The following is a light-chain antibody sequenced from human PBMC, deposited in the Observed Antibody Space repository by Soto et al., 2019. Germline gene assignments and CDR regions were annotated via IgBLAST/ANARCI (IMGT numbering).Light chain of an antibody. CDR2: GAS. Sequence: EIVLTQSPGTLSLSPGERATLSCRASQSVSSSYLAWYQQKPGQAPRLLIYGASSKATGIPDRFSGSGSGTDFTLTISRLEPEDLAVYYCQHYNDWRWTFCQGTKVEIK. CDR3: QHYNDWRWT. J-gene: IGKJ1*01. V-gene: IGKV3-20*01. CDR1: QSVSSSY.